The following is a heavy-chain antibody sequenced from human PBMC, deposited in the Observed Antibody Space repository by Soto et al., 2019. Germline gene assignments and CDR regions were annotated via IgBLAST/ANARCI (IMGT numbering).Heavy chain of an antibody. CDR3: ARAVLVVAATRALYYYYGMDV. CDR1: GFTFSSYG. D-gene: IGHD2-15*01. V-gene: IGHV3-33*01. Sequence: GGSLRLSCAASGFTFSSYGMHWVRQAPGKGLEWVAVIWYDGSNKYYADSVKGRFTISRDNSKNTLYLQMNSLRAEDTAVYYCARAVLVVAATRALYYYYGMDVWGKGTKVTVS. J-gene: IGHJ6*04. CDR2: IWYDGSNK.